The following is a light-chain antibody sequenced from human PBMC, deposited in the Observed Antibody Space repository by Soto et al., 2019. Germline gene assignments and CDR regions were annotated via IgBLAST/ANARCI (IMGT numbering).Light chain of an antibody. V-gene: IGKV1-9*01. CDR1: QDTRRN. CDR2: AAS. Sequence: DIQLTQSPSFLSASVGDRVTISCRASQDTRRNLAWYQQETGRAPRHLIYAASIVQSGVPSRFSGSGSGTEFTLTVSGLQPEDFATYYCQQLNAYPHTFGQGTKVEIK. CDR3: QQLNAYPHT. J-gene: IGKJ2*01.